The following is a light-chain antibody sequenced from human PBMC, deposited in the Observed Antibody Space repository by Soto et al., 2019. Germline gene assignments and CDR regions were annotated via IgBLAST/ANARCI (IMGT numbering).Light chain of an antibody. Sequence: QSVLAQPVSVSGSPGQSITISCTGTSXDVGGYNYASWYQQHPGKAPKLMIYEVSNRPSGVSNRFSGSKSGNTASLTISGLQAEDEADYYCSSYTSSSTYVFGTGTKVTVL. J-gene: IGLJ1*01. CDR3: SSYTSSSTYV. CDR2: EVS. V-gene: IGLV2-14*01. CDR1: SXDVGGYNY.